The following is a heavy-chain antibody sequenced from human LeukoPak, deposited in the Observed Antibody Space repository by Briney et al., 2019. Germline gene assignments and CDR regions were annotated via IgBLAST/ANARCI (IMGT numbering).Heavy chain of an antibody. J-gene: IGHJ4*02. CDR1: GGSISSYY. Sequence: PSETLSLTCTVSGGSISSYYWSWIRQPPGKGLEWIGYIYYSGSTNYNPPLKSRVTISVDTSKNQFSLKLSSVTAADTAVYYCARQTDYGSGIDYWGQGTLVTVSS. V-gene: IGHV4-59*01. D-gene: IGHD3-10*01. CDR2: IYYSGST. CDR3: ARQTDYGSGIDY.